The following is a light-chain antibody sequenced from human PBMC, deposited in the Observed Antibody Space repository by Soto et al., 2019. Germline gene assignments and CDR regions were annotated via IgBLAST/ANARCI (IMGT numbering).Light chain of an antibody. J-gene: IGKJ1*01. V-gene: IGKV1-39*01. CDR3: HRSYSSPGT. Sequence: DIQMTQSPSSLSASVGDRVTITCRASQSIRTYVNWYQQKTWKAPKLLIYAASSLQSGVPSMFSGNACGTDFTLTITSLQPEAFATFHCHRSYSSPGTFGRGTKVEI. CDR1: QSIRTY. CDR2: AAS.